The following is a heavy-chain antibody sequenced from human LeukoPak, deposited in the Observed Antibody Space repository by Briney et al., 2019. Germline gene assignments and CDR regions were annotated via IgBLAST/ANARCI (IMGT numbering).Heavy chain of an antibody. CDR3: ARVLAGHNWFDP. CDR2: IYYSGST. Sequence: SQTLSLTCTVSSGSISSDDYYWSWIRQPPGKGLEWIGYIYYSGSTYYNPSLKSRVTISVGTSKNQFSLKLSSVTAADTAVYYCARVLAGHNWFDPWGQGTLVTVSS. D-gene: IGHD3-3*01. V-gene: IGHV4-30-4*01. CDR1: SGSISSDDYY. J-gene: IGHJ5*02.